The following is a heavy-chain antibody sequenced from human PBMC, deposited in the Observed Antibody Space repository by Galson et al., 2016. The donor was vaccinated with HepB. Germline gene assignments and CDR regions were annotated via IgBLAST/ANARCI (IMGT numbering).Heavy chain of an antibody. V-gene: IGHV1-8*01. CDR3: VRKRRDAWLDP. J-gene: IGHJ5*02. Sequence: SVKVSCKASGYSFTDYDINWVRQANGQGLEWLGWMNANSGNTGYAGSFQGRVTMSRDTSTETAFLDLASLRPDDTAVYYCVRKRRDAWLDPWGKGALVTASP. CDR1: GYSFTDYD. CDR2: MNANSGNT.